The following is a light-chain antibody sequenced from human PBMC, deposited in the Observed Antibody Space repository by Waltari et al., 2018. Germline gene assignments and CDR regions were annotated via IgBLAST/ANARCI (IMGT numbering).Light chain of an antibody. Sequence: DIQMTQSPSSLSASVGDRVTITCRAGQGISNSLAWYQQTPGMAPRLLIYKASSLESGVPSRFSGSGAGTEFTLTISSLQPDDFATYFCQEYDTHYTFGQGTKLEVK. CDR2: KAS. CDR1: QGISNS. J-gene: IGKJ2*01. V-gene: IGKV1-16*01. CDR3: QEYDTHYT.